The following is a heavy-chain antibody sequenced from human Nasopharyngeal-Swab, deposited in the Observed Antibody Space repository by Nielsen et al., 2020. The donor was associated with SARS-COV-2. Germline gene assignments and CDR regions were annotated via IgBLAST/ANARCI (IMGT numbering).Heavy chain of an antibody. D-gene: IGHD3-10*01. Sequence: SVKVSCKASGGTFSSYAISWVRQAPGQGLEWMGGIIPIFGTANYAQKFQGRVTITADESTSTAYMELSSLRAEDTAVYYCANNFHRHVVRGVYFDYWGQGTLVTVSS. CDR1: GGTFSSYA. CDR2: IIPIFGTA. J-gene: IGHJ4*02. V-gene: IGHV1-69*13. CDR3: ANNFHRHVVRGVYFDY.